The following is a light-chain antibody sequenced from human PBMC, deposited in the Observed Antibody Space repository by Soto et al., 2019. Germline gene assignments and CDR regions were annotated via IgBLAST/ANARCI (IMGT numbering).Light chain of an antibody. J-gene: IGKJ1*01. CDR2: ATS. CDR3: QQTYRTPWT. Sequence: IVLTQSPGTLSLSPGERATLSCRASQSVSRTYLAWYQQKPVQAPRLLIYATSSRATGIPDRFSGSGSGTDFTLTIRSLQPEDFATYYCQQTYRTPWTFGQGTRVEIK. CDR1: QSVSRTY. V-gene: IGKV3-20*01.